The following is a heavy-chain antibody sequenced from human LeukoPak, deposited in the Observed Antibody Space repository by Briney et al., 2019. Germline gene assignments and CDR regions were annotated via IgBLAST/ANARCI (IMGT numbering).Heavy chain of an antibody. CDR3: AKGNSGSYYDAFDI. J-gene: IGHJ3*02. V-gene: IGHV3-48*01. CDR1: GFAFSRYS. CDR2: ISTSSGTI. Sequence: GGSLRLSCAASGFAFSRYSMNWVRQAPGKGLDWVSFISTSSGTILYADSVQGRFTISRDNSKNTLYLQMNSLRAEDTAVYYCAKGNSGSYYDAFDIWGQGTMVTVSS. D-gene: IGHD1-26*01.